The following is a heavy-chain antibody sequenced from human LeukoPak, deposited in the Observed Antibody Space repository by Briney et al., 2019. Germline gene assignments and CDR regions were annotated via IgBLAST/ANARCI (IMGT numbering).Heavy chain of an antibody. J-gene: IGHJ4*02. D-gene: IGHD3-10*01. CDR1: GFTFSSYA. V-gene: IGHV3-23*01. Sequence: GGSLRLSCAASGFTFSSYAMSWVRQAPGKGLEWVSAISGSGGSTYYADSVKGRFTISRDNSKNTLYLQMNSLRAEDTAVYYCARSQNYYGSGDYWSQGTLVTVSS. CDR2: ISGSGGST. CDR3: ARSQNYYGSGDY.